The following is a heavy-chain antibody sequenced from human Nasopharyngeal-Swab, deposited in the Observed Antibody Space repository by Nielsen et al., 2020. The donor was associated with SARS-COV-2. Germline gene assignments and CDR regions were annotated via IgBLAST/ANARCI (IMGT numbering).Heavy chain of an antibody. CDR1: GGFISSGSYY. CDR2: IYTSGST. D-gene: IGHD5-18*01. CDR3: ARAGRYSYGDYFDY. Sequence: LRLSCTVSGGFISSGSYYWSWIRQPAGKGLEWIGRIYTSGSTNYNPSLKSRVTISVDTSKNQFSLKLSSVTAADTAVYYCARAGRYSYGDYFDYWGQGTLVTVSS. J-gene: IGHJ4*02. V-gene: IGHV4-61*02.